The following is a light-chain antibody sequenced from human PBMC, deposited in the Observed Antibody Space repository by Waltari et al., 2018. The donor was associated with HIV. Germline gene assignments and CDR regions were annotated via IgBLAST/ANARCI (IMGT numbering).Light chain of an antibody. CDR2: GVS. V-gene: IGLV2-14*01. CDR1: SSDIGGYYY. CDR3: SAYTSSSTLAV. J-gene: IGLJ2*01. Sequence: QSALTQPASVSGSPGQPLTIPCPGTSSDIGGYYYVSWYQQHPGNAPKHMIYGVSSRPSGVSNRFSGSRSGNTASLTISGLQAEDEADYYCSAYTSSSTLAVFGGGTKLTVL.